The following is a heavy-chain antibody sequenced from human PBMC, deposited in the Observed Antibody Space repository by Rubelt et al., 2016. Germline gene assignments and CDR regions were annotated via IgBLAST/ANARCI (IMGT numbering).Heavy chain of an antibody. CDR2: LSKSGYFT. V-gene: IGHV3-23*01. J-gene: IGHJ4*02. CDR1: GFPFSSYA. D-gene: IGHD6-19*01. Sequence: GQLLESGGGLAQPGGSLRLSCAASGFPFSSYAMTWVRQAPGKGLEWVSSLSKSGYFTYYAPSVGGRFTVSRDNSKNTLYLQMNSLRVEDTAVYYCVKDPPQGTSGWHLWGQGTLVTVSS. CDR3: VKDPPQGTSGWHL.